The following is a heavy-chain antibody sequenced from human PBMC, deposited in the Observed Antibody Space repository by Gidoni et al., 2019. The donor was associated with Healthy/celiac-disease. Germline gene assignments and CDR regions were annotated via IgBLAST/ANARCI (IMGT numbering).Heavy chain of an antibody. CDR3: ARDVPTTNWFDP. V-gene: IGHV4-39*07. J-gene: IGHJ5*02. D-gene: IGHD1-1*01. Sequence: QLQLQESGPGLVKPSETMSLTCTVSGGSLSSSSYYWGWIRQPPGKGLEWIGSIYYSGSTYYNPSLKSRVTISVDTSKNQFSLKLSSVTAADTAVYYCARDVPTTNWFDPWGQGTLVTVSS. CDR1: GGSLSSSSYY. CDR2: IYYSGST.